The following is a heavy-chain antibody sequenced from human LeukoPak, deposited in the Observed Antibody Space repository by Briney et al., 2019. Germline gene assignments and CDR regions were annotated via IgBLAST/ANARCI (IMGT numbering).Heavy chain of an antibody. Sequence: SETLSLACTVSDYSISSGYYWGWIRQPPGKGLEWIGSIFHTGNTYYNPSLKSRVTISVDTSKNEFSLKVNSVTAADTAVYYCARPTYYYGSGRALPMDVWGKGATVTISS. D-gene: IGHD3-10*01. J-gene: IGHJ6*04. V-gene: IGHV4-38-2*02. CDR3: ARPTYYYGSGRALPMDV. CDR2: IFHTGNT. CDR1: DYSISSGYY.